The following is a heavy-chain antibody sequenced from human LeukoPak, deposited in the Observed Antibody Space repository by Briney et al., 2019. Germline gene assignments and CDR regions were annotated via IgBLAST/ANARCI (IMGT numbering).Heavy chain of an antibody. CDR3: ARGDYDFWSGYYGNFDY. J-gene: IGHJ4*02. CDR1: GYTFTGYY. V-gene: IGHV1-2*02. Sequence: ASVKVSCKASGYTFTGYYMHWVRQAPGQGLEWMGWINPNSGGTNYAQKFQGRVTMTRDTSISTAYMELSRLRSDDTAVYYCARGDYDFWSGYYGNFDYWGQGTLVTVSS. CDR2: INPNSGGT. D-gene: IGHD3-3*01.